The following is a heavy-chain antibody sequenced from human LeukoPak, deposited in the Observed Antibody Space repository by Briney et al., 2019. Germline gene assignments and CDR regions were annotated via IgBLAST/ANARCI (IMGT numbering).Heavy chain of an antibody. Sequence: KGLEWVSVIYSGGSTDYADSVKGRFTISRDNSKNTLYLQMNSLRAEDTAVYHCARGPAGYNWGQGTLVTVSS. V-gene: IGHV3-53*01. CDR2: IYSGGST. D-gene: IGHD1-1*01. J-gene: IGHJ4*02. CDR3: ARGPAGYN.